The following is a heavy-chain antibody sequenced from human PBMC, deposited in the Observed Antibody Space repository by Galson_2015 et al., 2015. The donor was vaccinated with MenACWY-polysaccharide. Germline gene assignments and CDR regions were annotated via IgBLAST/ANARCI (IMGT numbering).Heavy chain of an antibody. Sequence: SLRLSCAASGFTFSDYAMSWVRQAPGKGLEWVSGLSGGGGNTYYADSVKGRFTISRDNSKNTLYLQMISLRPDDTAVYYCAKVGTYSRGWFGPWGQGTLVTVSS. CDR2: LSGGGGNT. J-gene: IGHJ5*02. D-gene: IGHD1-7*01. CDR3: AKVGTYSRGWFGP. CDR1: GFTFSDYA. V-gene: IGHV3-23*01.